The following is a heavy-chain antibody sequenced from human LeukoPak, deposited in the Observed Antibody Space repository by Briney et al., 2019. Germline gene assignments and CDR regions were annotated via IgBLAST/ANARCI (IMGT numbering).Heavy chain of an antibody. CDR3: AKDQAQWLALDY. Sequence: GGSLRLSCAASGFSFSGYAMNWVRQAPGKGLEWVSAISDSGGSTYYADSVKGRFTISRDNSKNTLYLQMNSLRAEDTAVYYCAKDQAQWLALDYWGQGTLVTVSS. V-gene: IGHV3-23*01. CDR1: GFSFSGYA. D-gene: IGHD6-19*01. J-gene: IGHJ4*02. CDR2: ISDSGGST.